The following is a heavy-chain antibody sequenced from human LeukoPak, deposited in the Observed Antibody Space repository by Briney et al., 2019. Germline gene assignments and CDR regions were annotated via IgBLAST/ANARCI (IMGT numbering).Heavy chain of an antibody. Sequence: GGSLRLSCAASGFTVSTNYMSWVRQAPGKGLEWVGRIKSKTDGGTIDYAAPLKGRFTISRDDSKTTLYLQMDSLKTEDTAVYYCTTRAVAGSSPYWGQGTLVTVSS. D-gene: IGHD6-19*01. CDR3: TTRAVAGSSPY. CDR2: IKSKTDGGTI. V-gene: IGHV3-15*01. CDR1: GFTVSTNY. J-gene: IGHJ4*02.